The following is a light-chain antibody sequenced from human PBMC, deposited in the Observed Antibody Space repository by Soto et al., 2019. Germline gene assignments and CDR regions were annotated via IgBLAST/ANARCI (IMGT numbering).Light chain of an antibody. J-gene: IGKJ1*01. CDR2: KAS. CDR1: QTISSW. Sequence: IQLDQSPSSLSGSVGDRVTITCRASQTISSWLAWYQQKPGKAPKLLIYKASTLKSGVTSRFSGSGSGTEFTLTISSLQPDDFATYYCQHYNSYSEAFGQGTQVEIK. CDR3: QHYNSYSEA. V-gene: IGKV1-5*03.